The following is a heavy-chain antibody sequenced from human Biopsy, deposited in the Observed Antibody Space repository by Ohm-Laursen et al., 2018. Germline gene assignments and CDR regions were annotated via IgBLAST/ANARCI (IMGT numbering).Heavy chain of an antibody. V-gene: IGHV4-38-2*02. CDR3: ARDYSWDY. D-gene: IGHD2-15*01. Sequence: SDTLSLTCTVSGYIIDSNYYWGWIRQPPGKGLEWIGSILHNRGTFYNPSPQSRITISVDTSKNQFSLKLISVTAADTAVYYCARDYSWDYWGQGILVTVSS. CDR1: GYIIDSNYY. CDR2: ILHNRGT. J-gene: IGHJ4*02.